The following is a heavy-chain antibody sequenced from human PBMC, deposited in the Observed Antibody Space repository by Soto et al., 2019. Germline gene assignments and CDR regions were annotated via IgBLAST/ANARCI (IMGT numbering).Heavy chain of an antibody. J-gene: IGHJ6*04. V-gene: IGHV1-18*01. Sequence: QDQLVQSGAEVKKPGASVNVSCKAFVIGAGISWVRQAPGQGLEWMGWINVYNDNTEYAPKFQGRVTMTTDTSTNTVYMELRSLRSDDTAVYYCARRGPQYMDVWGKGTTVTVSS. CDR2: INVYNDNT. CDR1: VIGAG. D-gene: IGHD3-10*01. CDR3: ARRGPQYMDV.